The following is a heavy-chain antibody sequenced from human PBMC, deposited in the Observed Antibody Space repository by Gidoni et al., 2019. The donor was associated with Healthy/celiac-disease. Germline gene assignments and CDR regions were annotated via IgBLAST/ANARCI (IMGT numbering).Heavy chain of an antibody. V-gene: IGHV1-69*04. D-gene: IGHD1-26*01. Sequence: QVQLVQSGAEVTKPGSSVKVSCKASGGTFSSYAISWVRQAPGQGLEWMGRIIPILGIANYAQKFQGRVTITADKSTSTAYMELSSLRSEDTAVYYCARDRVSEWEPPMGYWGQGTLVTVSS. CDR1: GGTFSSYA. J-gene: IGHJ4*02. CDR2: IIPILGIA. CDR3: ARDRVSEWEPPMGY.